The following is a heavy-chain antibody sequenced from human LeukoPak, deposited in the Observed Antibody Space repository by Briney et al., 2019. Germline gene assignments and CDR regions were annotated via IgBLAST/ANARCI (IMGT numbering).Heavy chain of an antibody. CDR1: GGSISSGDYY. CDR3: ARALRFSKDSDC. D-gene: IGHD3-3*01. V-gene: IGHV4-30-4*01. Sequence: PSQTLSLTCTVSGGSISSGDYYWSWIRLPPGKGLEWIGYIYYSGSTYYNPSLKSRVTISVDTSKNQFSLKLSSVTAADTAVYYCARALRFSKDSDCWGQGTLVTVSS. CDR2: IYYSGST. J-gene: IGHJ4*02.